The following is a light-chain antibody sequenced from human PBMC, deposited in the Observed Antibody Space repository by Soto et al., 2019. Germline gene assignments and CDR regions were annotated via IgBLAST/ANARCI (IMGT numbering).Light chain of an antibody. CDR3: QQYNNWPPWT. V-gene: IGKV3-15*01. Sequence: ETVVTQSPATLSVSPGERATLSCRASQSVSSNLAWYQQKPGQAPRLLIYGASTRATGIPARFSGSGSGTEFTLNISSLQSEDVAVYYCQQYNNWPPWTFGQGNKVEIK. J-gene: IGKJ1*01. CDR2: GAS. CDR1: QSVSSN.